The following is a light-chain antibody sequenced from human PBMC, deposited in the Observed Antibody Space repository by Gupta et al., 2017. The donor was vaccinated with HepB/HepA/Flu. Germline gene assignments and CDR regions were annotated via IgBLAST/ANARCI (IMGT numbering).Light chain of an antibody. J-gene: IGKJ5*01. Sequence: IVLSQSPGTLSLSPGERATLSCRASQNVSSYYLAWYQQKPGQAPRLLLYGASSRATGIPDRFSGSGSGTDFILIISRLEPEDFAVYYCHQYSSSPRTFGQGTRLEIK. CDR3: HQYSSSPRT. CDR2: GAS. CDR1: QNVSSYY. V-gene: IGKV3-20*01.